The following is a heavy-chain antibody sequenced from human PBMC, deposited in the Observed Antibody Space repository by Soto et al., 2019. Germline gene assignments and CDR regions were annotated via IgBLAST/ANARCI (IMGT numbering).Heavy chain of an antibody. V-gene: IGHV1-46*01. J-gene: IGHJ6*02. CDR2: INPSGGST. CDR3: ARGVSIAAAGYGMDV. D-gene: IGHD6-13*01. Sequence: QVQLVQSGAEVKKPGASVKVSCKASGYTFTSYYMHWVRQAPGQGLEWMGIINPSGGSTSYAQKFQGRVTMTRDTSTSTVYRELSSLRSEDTAVYYCARGVSIAAAGYGMDVWGQGTTVTVSS. CDR1: GYTFTSYY.